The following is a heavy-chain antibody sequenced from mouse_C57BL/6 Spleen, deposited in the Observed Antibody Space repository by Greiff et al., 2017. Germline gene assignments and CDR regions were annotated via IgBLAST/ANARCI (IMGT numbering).Heavy chain of an antibody. Sequence: QVQLQQSGAELVRPGTSVKVSCKASGYAFTNYLIEWVKQRPGQGLEWIGVINPGSGGTNYNEKFKGKATLTAVKSSSTAYMQLSSLTSEDSAVYFCARSATVVADWYFDVWGTGTTVTVSS. CDR1: GYAFTNYL. CDR2: INPGSGGT. D-gene: IGHD1-1*01. V-gene: IGHV1-54*01. J-gene: IGHJ1*03. CDR3: ARSATVVADWYFDV.